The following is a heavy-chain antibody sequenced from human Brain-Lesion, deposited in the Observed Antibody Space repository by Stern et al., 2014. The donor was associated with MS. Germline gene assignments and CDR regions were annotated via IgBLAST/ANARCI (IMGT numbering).Heavy chain of an antibody. D-gene: IGHD2-2*01. CDR1: GGSISSGGYY. Sequence: VQLEESGPGLVKPSQTLSLSCTVSGGSISSGGYYWSWIRQPAGKGLEWIGGIFNSGSTSYNPSLKSRVTISIDTSKNRFSLRLNSMTAADTAVYYCARGRVVPGFQYYATDVWGQGTTVIVSS. CDR2: IFNSGST. J-gene: IGHJ6*02. V-gene: IGHV4-61*02. CDR3: ARGRVVPGFQYYATDV.